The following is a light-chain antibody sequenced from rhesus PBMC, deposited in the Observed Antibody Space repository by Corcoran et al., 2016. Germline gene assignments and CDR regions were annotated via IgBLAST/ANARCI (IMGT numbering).Light chain of an antibody. CDR2: AAS. J-gene: IGKJ2*01. Sequence: DIQMTQSQSALSASVGDRVTISCRASQNIYSNLAWYQQKPGKAPKLLIYAASSLQTGIPSRFSGSGSWTDFTLTISILQPEDSAAYYCQHYYDNPAYSFGQGTKVEIK. CDR1: QNIYSN. CDR3: QHYYDNPAYS. V-gene: IGKV1S12*01.